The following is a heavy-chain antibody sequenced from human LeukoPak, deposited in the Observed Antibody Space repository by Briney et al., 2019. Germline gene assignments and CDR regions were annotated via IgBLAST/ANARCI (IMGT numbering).Heavy chain of an antibody. Sequence: GGSLRLSCAASGFTVSSNYMSWVRQAPGKGLEWVSVIYSGGSTYYADSVKGRFTISRDNSKNTLYLQMNSLRAEDTAVYYCAREILDCSSTSCYFQHAAFDIWGQGTMVTVSS. CDR1: GFTVSSNY. V-gene: IGHV3-53*01. CDR2: IYSGGST. CDR3: AREILDCSSTSCYFQHAAFDI. D-gene: IGHD2-2*01. J-gene: IGHJ3*02.